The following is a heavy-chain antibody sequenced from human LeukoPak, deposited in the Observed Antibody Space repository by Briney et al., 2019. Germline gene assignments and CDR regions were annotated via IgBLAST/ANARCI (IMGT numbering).Heavy chain of an antibody. V-gene: IGHV1-18*01. CDR2: ISGYNGNT. D-gene: IGHD3-22*01. Sequence: ASVKVSCKASGYTFTSYGISWVRQAPGQGLEWMGWISGYNGNTKYAQKLQGRVTMTTDTSTATAYMELRSLRSDDTAVYYCARDGRHRYYYDSSGFYGSWFDPWGQGTLVTVSS. J-gene: IGHJ5*02. CDR3: ARDGRHRYYYDSSGFYGSWFDP. CDR1: GYTFTSYG.